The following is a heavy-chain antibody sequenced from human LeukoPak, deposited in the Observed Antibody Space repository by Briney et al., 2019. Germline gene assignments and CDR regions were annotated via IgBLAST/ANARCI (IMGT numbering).Heavy chain of an antibody. CDR3: ATAPYYDSSGSNWFDP. V-gene: IGHV1-69-2*01. CDR1: GYTFTDYY. J-gene: IGHJ5*02. CDR2: VDPEDGET. D-gene: IGHD3-22*01. Sequence: GASVKVSCKASGYTFTDYYMHWVQQAPGKGLEWMGRVDPEDGETIYAEKFQGRVTITADTSTDTAYMELSSLRSEDAAVYYCATAPYYDSSGSNWFDPWGQGTLVTVSS.